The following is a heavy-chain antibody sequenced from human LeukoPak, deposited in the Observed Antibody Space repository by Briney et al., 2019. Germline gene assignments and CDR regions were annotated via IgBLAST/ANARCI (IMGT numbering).Heavy chain of an antibody. CDR3: ARGDFIAARPFDP. CDR1: GFTFSDYY. V-gene: IGHV3-11*01. D-gene: IGHD6-6*01. Sequence: PGGSLRLSCAASGFTFSDYYMSWIRQAPGKGLEWVSYISSNGSTIYYADSVKGRFTISRDNAKNSLYLQMNSLRAEDTAVYYCARGDFIAARPFDPWGQGTLVTVSS. J-gene: IGHJ5*02. CDR2: ISSNGSTI.